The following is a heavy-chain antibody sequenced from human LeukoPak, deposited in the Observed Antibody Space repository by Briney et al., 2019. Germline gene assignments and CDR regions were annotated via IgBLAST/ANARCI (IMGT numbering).Heavy chain of an antibody. CDR2: ISGSGGST. Sequence: GGSLRLSCAASGFTFSSYAMSWVRQAPGKGLEWVSAISGSGGSTYYTDSVKGRFTVSRDNSKNTLYLQMKSLGAEDTAVYYCAKDLRFGYENSGGDDAFDIWGQGTMVTVSS. J-gene: IGHJ3*02. V-gene: IGHV3-23*01. CDR1: GFTFSSYA. D-gene: IGHD3-22*01. CDR3: AKDLRFGYENSGGDDAFDI.